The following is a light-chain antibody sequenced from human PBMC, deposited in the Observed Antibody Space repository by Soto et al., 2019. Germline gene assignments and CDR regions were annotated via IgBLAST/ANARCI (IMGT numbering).Light chain of an antibody. J-gene: IGLJ2*01. CDR2: RNN. V-gene: IGLV1-47*01. CDR3: TVWDDSLRGRL. CDR1: SSNIESNF. Sequence: QSVLTQPPSASGTPGQRVTISCSGSSSNIESNFVYWYQQFPGTAPRLLIYRNNQRPSGVPDRFSGSKSGTSAFLAISALRSEDEADYYCTVWDDSLRGRLFGGGTQLTVL.